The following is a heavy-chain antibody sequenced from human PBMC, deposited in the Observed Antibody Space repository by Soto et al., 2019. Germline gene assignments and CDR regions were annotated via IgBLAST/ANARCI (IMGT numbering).Heavy chain of an antibody. D-gene: IGHD2-2*01. CDR1: GGSISSGGYS. Sequence: PWEPLSLTCAVSGGSISSGGYSWSWIRQPPGKGLEWIGYIYHRGSTYYNPSLRSRVTISVDRSKNQFSLKLSSVTAADTAVYYCARVPDRWGQGTLVTVS. CDR3: ARVPDR. V-gene: IGHV4-30-2*01. J-gene: IGHJ5*02. CDR2: IYHRGST.